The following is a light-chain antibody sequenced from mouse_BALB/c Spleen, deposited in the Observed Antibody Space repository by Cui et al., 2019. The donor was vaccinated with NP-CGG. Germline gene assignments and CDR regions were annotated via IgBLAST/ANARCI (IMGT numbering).Light chain of an antibody. CDR2: GTN. J-gene: IGLJ1*01. CDR3: ALWYSNHWV. V-gene: IGLV1*01. Sequence: QPVVTQEPALTTSPGETVTLTCRSSTGAVTTSNYANWVQEKPDHLFTGLIGGTNNRAPGVPATITGAQTEDEAIYFCALWYSNHWVFGGGTKLTVL. CDR1: TGAVTTSNY.